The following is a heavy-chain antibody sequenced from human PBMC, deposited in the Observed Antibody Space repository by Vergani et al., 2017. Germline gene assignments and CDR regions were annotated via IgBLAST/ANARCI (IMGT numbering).Heavy chain of an antibody. D-gene: IGHD3-10*01. J-gene: IGHJ4*02. CDR2: INAGNGNT. CDR3: AREVLLWFGELGY. CDR1: GYTFTGYY. V-gene: IGHV1-3*01. Sequence: QVQLVQSGAEVKKPGASVKVSCKASGYTFTGYYMHWVRQAPGQRLEWMGWINAGNGNTKYSQKSQGRVTISRDTSASTAYIELSSLRSEDTAVYYCAREVLLWFGELGYWGQGTLVTVSS.